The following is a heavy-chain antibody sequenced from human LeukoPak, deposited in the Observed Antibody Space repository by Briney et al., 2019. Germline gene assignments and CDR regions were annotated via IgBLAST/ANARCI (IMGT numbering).Heavy chain of an antibody. D-gene: IGHD2-2*01. CDR3: ARDQYCSSTSCDAFDI. Sequence: PGGSLRLSCAASGFTFSSYSMTWVRQAPGKGLEWVSSISSSSSYIYYADSVKGRFTISRDNAKNSLYLQMNSLRAEDTAVYYCARDQYCSSTSCDAFDIWGQGTMVTVSS. J-gene: IGHJ3*02. CDR1: GFTFSSYS. CDR2: ISSSSSYI. V-gene: IGHV3-21*01.